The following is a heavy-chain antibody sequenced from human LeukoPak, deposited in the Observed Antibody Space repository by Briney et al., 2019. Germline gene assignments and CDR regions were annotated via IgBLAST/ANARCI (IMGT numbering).Heavy chain of an antibody. CDR2: ISGSAGRT. J-gene: IGHJ4*02. CDR3: AKDLIAVAGTPDY. D-gene: IGHD6-19*01. CDR1: GFTFSSYA. Sequence: GGSLRLSCAASGFTFSSYAMSWVRQAPGKGLEWVSGISGSAGRTYYAGSVKGRFTISRDNSKNTLYLQMSSLRAEDTAVYYCAKDLIAVAGTPDYWGQGTLVTVSS. V-gene: IGHV3-23*01.